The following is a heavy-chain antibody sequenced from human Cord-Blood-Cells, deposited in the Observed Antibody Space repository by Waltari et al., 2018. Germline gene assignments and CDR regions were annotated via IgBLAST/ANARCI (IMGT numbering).Heavy chain of an antibody. V-gene: IGHV4-39*01. CDR2: IYYSGST. CDR3: ARQVATIRDAFDI. CDR1: GGSLSSSSYY. D-gene: IGHD5-12*01. Sequence: QLQLQESAPGLVKPSETLSLTCTVSGGSLSSSSYYWGWIRQSPGKGREWIGSIYYSGSTYYNPSLKSRVTISVDTSKNQFSLKLSSVTAADTAVYYCARQVATIRDAFDIWGQGTMVTVSS. J-gene: IGHJ3*02.